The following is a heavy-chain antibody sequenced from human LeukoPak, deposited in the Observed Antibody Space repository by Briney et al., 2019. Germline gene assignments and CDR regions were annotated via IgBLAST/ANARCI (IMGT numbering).Heavy chain of an antibody. V-gene: IGHV1-8*01. Sequence: GASVKVSCKASGYTFTSYDINWVRQATGQGLEWMGWMNPNSGNTGYAQKFQGRITMTEDTSIDTAYMELGSLRSEDTAVYYCAASPYSKNSPHSYYLYYYYMDVWGTGTTVTVSS. J-gene: IGHJ6*03. CDR3: AASPYSKNSPHSYYLYYYYMDV. CDR2: MNPNSGNT. CDR1: GYTFTSYD. D-gene: IGHD4-11*01.